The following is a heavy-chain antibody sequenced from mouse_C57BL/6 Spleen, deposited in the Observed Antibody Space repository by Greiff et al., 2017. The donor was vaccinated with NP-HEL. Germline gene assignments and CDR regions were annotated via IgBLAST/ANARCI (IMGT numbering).Heavy chain of an antibody. J-gene: IGHJ1*03. Sequence: EVQLVESGPELVKPGASVKISCKASGYTFTDYYMNWVKQSHGKSLEWIGDINPNNGGTSYNQKFKGKATLTVDKSSSTAYMELRILKAEDSAVYYCARYKYHWYFDVWGTGTTVTVSS. CDR2: INPNNGGT. V-gene: IGHV1-26*01. CDR3: ARYKYHWYFDV. D-gene: IGHD2-10*02. CDR1: GYTFTDYY.